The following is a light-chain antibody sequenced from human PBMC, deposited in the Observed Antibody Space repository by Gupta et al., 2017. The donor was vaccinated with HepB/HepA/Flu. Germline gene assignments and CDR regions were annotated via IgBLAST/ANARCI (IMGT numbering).Light chain of an antibody. V-gene: IGKV1-5*03. CDR1: QNIGFW. CDR3: QQYNSYRWT. J-gene: IGKJ1*01. Sequence: DIQMTQYPSTLSASVGDRVTITCRASQNIGFWLAWYQQKPGKAPKVLIYKTSTLESGVPSRFTGTGSGTDFTLIINSLQPDDFATYYCQQYNSYRWTFGQGTKVDIK. CDR2: KTS.